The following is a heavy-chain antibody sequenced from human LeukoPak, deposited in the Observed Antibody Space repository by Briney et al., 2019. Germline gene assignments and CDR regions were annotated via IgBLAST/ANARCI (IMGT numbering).Heavy chain of an antibody. D-gene: IGHD1-26*01. CDR2: INHSGST. CDR1: GGSFSGYY. CDR3: AKDHSMGAIH. V-gene: IGHV4-34*01. Sequence: PSETLSLTCAVYGGSFSGYYWSWIRQPPGKGLEWIGEINHSGSTNYNPSLKSRVTISVDTSKNQFSLKLSSVTAADTAVYYCAKDHSMGAIHWGQGTLVTVSS. J-gene: IGHJ4*02.